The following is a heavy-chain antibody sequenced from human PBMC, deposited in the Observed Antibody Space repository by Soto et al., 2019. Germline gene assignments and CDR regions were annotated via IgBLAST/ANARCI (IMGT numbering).Heavy chain of an antibody. Sequence: VESLKISCKGSGYSFTSYWMGWVRQMPGKGLEWMGIIYPGDSDTRYSPSFQGQVTISADKSISTAYLQWSSLKASDTAMYYCARHGVTIFGVVPPYYYGMDVWGQGTTVTVSS. CDR3: ARHGVTIFGVVPPYYYGMDV. D-gene: IGHD3-3*01. J-gene: IGHJ6*02. CDR1: GYSFTSYW. CDR2: IYPGDSDT. V-gene: IGHV5-51*01.